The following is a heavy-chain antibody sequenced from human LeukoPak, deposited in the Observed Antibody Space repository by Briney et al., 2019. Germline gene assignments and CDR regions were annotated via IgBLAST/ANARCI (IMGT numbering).Heavy chain of an antibody. CDR2: ISGSGGST. D-gene: IGHD4-17*01. Sequence: GGSLRLSCAASGFTFSSYAMSWVRQAPGKGLEWGSAISGSGGSTYYADSVKGRFTISRDNSKNTLYLQMNSLRAEDTAVYYCAKDSNPHYGDYECYFDYWGQGTLVTVSS. V-gene: IGHV3-23*01. CDR3: AKDSNPHYGDYECYFDY. J-gene: IGHJ4*02. CDR1: GFTFSSYA.